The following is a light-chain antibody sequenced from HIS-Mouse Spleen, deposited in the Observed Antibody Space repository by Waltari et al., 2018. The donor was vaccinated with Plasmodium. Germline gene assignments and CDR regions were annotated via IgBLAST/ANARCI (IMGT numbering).Light chain of an antibody. CDR2: GAS. V-gene: IGKV3-15*01. Sequence: EIVMKQSPATLYVSPGERATLSCRASQSVSSNVAWYQQKPGQAPRFLIYGASTRATGIPARFSGSGSGTEFTLTISSLQSEDFAVYYCQQYNNWSFTFGPGTKVDIK. J-gene: IGKJ3*01. CDR3: QQYNNWSFT. CDR1: QSVSSN.